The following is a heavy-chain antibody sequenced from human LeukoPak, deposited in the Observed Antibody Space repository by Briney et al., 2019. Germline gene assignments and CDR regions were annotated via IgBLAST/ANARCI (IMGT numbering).Heavy chain of an antibody. J-gene: IGHJ6*02. CDR3: ARDLVVVPAASVDYYYGMDV. V-gene: IGHV3-21*01. Sequence: GGSLRLSCAASGFTFSSYSMNWVRQAPGKGLEWVSSISSSSSYIYYADSVKGRFTISRDNAKNSLYLQMNSLRAEDTAVYYCARDLVVVPAASVDYYYGMDVWGQGTTVTVSS. CDR1: GFTFSSYS. CDR2: ISSSSSYI. D-gene: IGHD2-2*01.